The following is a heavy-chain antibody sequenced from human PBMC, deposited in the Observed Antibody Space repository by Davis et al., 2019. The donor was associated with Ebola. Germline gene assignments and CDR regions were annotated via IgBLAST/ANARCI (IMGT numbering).Heavy chain of an antibody. J-gene: IGHJ5*02. D-gene: IGHD5-18*01. CDR1: GGTFSSYA. Sequence: AASVKVSCKASGGTFSSYAISWVRQAPGQGLEWMGRIIPILGIANYAQKFQGRVTITADKSTSTAYMELSSLRSEDTAVYYCAREGYSYGYTEGWFDPWGQGTLVTVSS. CDR3: AREGYSYGYTEGWFDP. V-gene: IGHV1-69*04. CDR2: IIPILGIA.